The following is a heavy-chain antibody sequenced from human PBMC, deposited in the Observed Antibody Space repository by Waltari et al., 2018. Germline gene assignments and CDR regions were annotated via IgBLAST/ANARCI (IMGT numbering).Heavy chain of an antibody. V-gene: IGHV4-59*01. D-gene: IGHD3-16*01. CDR3: ARESPNFYGLSGGGYDY. CDR1: GGSLRSYY. Sequence: QVQLQESGPGLVKPSETLSLTCTVSGGSLRSYYWSWIRQPPGKGLEWIGSIYYSGGTNPTPSLKSRVTISVDTSKNQFSLKLSSGTAADTAVYYWARESPNFYGLSGGGYDYWGQGTLVTVSS. CDR2: IYYSGGT. J-gene: IGHJ4*02.